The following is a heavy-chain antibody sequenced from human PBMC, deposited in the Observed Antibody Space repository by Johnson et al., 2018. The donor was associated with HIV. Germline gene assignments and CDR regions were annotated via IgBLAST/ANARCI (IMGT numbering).Heavy chain of an antibody. J-gene: IGHJ3*01. D-gene: IGHD5-18*01. Sequence: QVQLVESGGGVVRPGGSLRLSCAASGFAFHDRGMSWVRQAPGKGLEWVAVISYDGSDKYYADSVKGRFTISRDNSKNTLYLQMNSLRAEDTAVYYCGGGRSWIQEWDDALDVWGQGTVVTVSS. CDR1: GFAFHDRG. CDR2: ISYDGSDK. V-gene: IGHV3-30*19. CDR3: GGGRSWIQEWDDALDV.